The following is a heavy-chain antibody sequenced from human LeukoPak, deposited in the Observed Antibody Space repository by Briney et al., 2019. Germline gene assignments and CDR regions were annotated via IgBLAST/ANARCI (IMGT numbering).Heavy chain of an antibody. CDR1: GGSISSYY. V-gene: IGHV4-59*01. CDR3: ARGGWQWPPFDY. Sequence: PSETLSLTCTVSGGSISSYYWSRIRQPPGKGLEWIGYIYYSGSTNYNPSLKSRVTISVDTSKNQFSLKLSSVTAADTAVYYCARGGWQWPPFDYWGQGTLVTVSS. D-gene: IGHD6-19*01. CDR2: IYYSGST. J-gene: IGHJ4*02.